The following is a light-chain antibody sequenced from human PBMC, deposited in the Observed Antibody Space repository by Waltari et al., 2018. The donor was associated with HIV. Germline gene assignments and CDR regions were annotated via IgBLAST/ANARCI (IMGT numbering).Light chain of an antibody. Sequence: QSVMTQPPSASGTPGQRVTISCSGSSSNIGRDYVTSYQQLPGTTPKLLIYRNNHRPSGVPDRFSGSKSGTSASLAISGLRSEDEADYYCAAWDDSLSGSWVFGGGTQVTVL. CDR3: AAWDDSLSGSWV. J-gene: IGLJ3*02. CDR2: RNN. CDR1: SSNIGRDY. V-gene: IGLV1-47*01.